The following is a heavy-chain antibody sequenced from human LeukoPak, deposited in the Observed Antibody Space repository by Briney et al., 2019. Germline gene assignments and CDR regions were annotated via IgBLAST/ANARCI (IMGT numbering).Heavy chain of an antibody. V-gene: IGHV3-30*04. D-gene: IGHD5-12*01. CDR2: ISYDGSNK. J-gene: IGHJ4*02. CDR3: VRDGGVSGYDLLDY. Sequence: GGSLRLSCAASGFTFSSYAMHWVRQAPGKGLEWVAVISYDGSNKYYADSVKGRFTISRDNSKNTLYLQMNSLRAEDTAVYYCVRDGGVSGYDLLDYWGQGTLVTVSS. CDR1: GFTFSSYA.